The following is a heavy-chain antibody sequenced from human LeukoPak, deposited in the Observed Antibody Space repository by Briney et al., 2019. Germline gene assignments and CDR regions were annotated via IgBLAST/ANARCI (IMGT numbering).Heavy chain of an antibody. CDR3: ATGYYYDSSGYYFDY. CDR2: INPNSGGT. V-gene: IGHV1-2*02. D-gene: IGHD3-22*01. J-gene: IGHJ4*02. Sequence: GASVRVSCEASGYTFTVYYMHWVRQAPGQGLEWMGWINPNSGGTNYAQKFQGRVTMTRDTSISTAYMELSRLRSDDTAVYYCATGYYYDSSGYYFDYWGQGTLVTVSS. CDR1: GYTFTVYY.